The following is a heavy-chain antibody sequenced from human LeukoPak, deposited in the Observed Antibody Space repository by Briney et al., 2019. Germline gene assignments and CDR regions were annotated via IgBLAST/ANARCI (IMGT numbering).Heavy chain of an antibody. J-gene: IGHJ3*01. V-gene: IGHV3-66*01. CDR1: GFTVSANY. CDR3: AQGDSYYDFLLSV. Sequence: GGSLRLSCAASGFTVSANYMSWVRQAPGKGLEWVSVIYSSGSTYYADSVKGRFTISRDNSRNTLYLQMNSLRAEDTAVYYCAQGDSYYDFLLSVWGQGTMVTVSS. CDR2: IYSSGST. D-gene: IGHD3-3*01.